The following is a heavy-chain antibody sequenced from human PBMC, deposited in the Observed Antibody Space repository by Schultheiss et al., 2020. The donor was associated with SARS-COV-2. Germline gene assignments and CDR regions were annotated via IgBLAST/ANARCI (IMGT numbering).Heavy chain of an antibody. V-gene: IGHV4-31*03. J-gene: IGHJ5*02. D-gene: IGHD3-22*01. Sequence: SETLSLTCTVSGGSISSGGYYWSWIRQHPGKGLEWIGYIYYSGSTYYNPSLKSRVTISVDTSKNQISLKLSSVTAADTAVYYCARDHFYYDAEHWFDPWGQGTLVTVSS. CDR3: ARDHFYYDAEHWFDP. CDR1: GGSISSGGYY. CDR2: IYYSGST.